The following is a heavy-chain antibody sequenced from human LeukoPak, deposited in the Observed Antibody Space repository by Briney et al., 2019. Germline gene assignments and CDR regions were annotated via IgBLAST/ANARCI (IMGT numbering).Heavy chain of an antibody. D-gene: IGHD3-3*01. J-gene: IGHJ4*02. CDR3: ARGVPEYYDFWSGYFYYFDY. V-gene: IGHV4-59*01. Sequence: SGTLSLTCTVSGGSISSYYWSWIRQPPGKGQEWIGYIYYTGSTNYNPSLKSRVIISVDTSKNQFSLKLTSVTAADTAVYYCARGVPEYYDFWSGYFYYFDYWGQGTLVTVSS. CDR1: GGSISSYY. CDR2: IYYTGST.